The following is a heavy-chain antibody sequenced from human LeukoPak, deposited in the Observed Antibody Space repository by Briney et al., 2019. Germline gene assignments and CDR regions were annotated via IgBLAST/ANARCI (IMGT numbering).Heavy chain of an antibody. Sequence: GGSLRLSCAASGFGFSNYWMSWVRQAPGKGLEWVANMNEDGSEKNYVDSVKGRFTISRDNAQDSLYLQMNSLRAEDTAVYYCARDRVYSNFDYWGQGTLLTVSS. J-gene: IGHJ4*02. CDR3: ARDRVYSNFDY. CDR2: MNEDGSEK. CDR1: GFGFSNYW. D-gene: IGHD4-11*01. V-gene: IGHV3-7*01.